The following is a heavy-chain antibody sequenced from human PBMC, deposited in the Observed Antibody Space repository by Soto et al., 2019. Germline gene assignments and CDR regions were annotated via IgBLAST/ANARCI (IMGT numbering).Heavy chain of an antibody. CDR2: ISYDGSNK. Sequence: GGSLRLSCAASGFTFSSYAMHWVRQAPGKGLEWVAVISYDGSNKYYADSVKGRFTISRDNSKNTLYLQMNSLRAEDTAVYYCARPQMSYRTVTTKGGWDYWGQGTLVTVSS. CDR3: ARPQMSYRTVTTKGGWDY. D-gene: IGHD4-17*01. J-gene: IGHJ4*02. V-gene: IGHV3-30-3*01. CDR1: GFTFSSYA.